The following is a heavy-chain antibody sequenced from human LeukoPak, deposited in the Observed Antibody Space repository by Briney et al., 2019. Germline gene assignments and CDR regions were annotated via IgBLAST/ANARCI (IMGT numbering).Heavy chain of an antibody. CDR2: ISAYNGNT. V-gene: IGHV1-18*01. CDR3: ASGSSSWYLDX. J-gene: IGHJ4*02. Sequence: ASVKVSCKASGYTFTSYGISWVRQAPGQGLEWMGWISAYNGNTNYAQKLQGRVTMTRDTSTSTVYMELSSLRSEDTAVYYCASGSSSWYLDXXXXGTLVTVSS. D-gene: IGHD6-13*01. CDR1: GYTFTSYG.